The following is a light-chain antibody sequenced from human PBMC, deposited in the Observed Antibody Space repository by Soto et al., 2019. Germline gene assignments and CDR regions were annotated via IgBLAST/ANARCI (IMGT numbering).Light chain of an antibody. J-gene: IGLJ2*01. CDR3: SSDTSSSTLV. Sequence: QSALTQPASVSGSPGQSITISCTGTSSDVGGYNYVSWYQQHPGKAPKLMIYDVSNRPSGVSNRFSGSKSGNTASLTISGLQDEDEADYYCSSDTSSSTLVFGGGTKVTVL. V-gene: IGLV2-14*01. CDR1: SSDVGGYNY. CDR2: DVS.